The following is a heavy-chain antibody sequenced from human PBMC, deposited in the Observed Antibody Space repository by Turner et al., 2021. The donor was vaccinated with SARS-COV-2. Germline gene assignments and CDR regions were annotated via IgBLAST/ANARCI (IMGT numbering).Heavy chain of an antibody. CDR2: MIVNSGGT. Sequence: QVQLVESGAEVKKPGASVKVSCKASGYTFTGYYMHWVRQAPEQGLEWMGWMIVNSGGTMYAQKFQGRVTMIRDTAISTAYMDLSGLRSDDTAVYYCARVTSLSYYFDYWGQGTLVTVSS. J-gene: IGHJ4*02. V-gene: IGHV1-2*02. CDR3: ARVTSLSYYFDY. CDR1: GYTFTGYY.